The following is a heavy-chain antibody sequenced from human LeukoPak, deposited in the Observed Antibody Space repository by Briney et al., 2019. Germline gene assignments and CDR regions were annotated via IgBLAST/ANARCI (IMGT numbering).Heavy chain of an antibody. CDR1: GFTFSTYS. CDR3: ARGGNVVVVAATTPDFDY. V-gene: IGHV4-34*01. Sequence: GSLRLSCAASGFTFSTYSMNWIRQPPGKGLEWIGEINHSGSTNYNPSLKSRVTISVDTSKNQFSLKLSSVTAADTAVYYCARGGNVVVVAATTPDFDYWGQGTLVTVSS. CDR2: INHSGST. J-gene: IGHJ4*02. D-gene: IGHD2-15*01.